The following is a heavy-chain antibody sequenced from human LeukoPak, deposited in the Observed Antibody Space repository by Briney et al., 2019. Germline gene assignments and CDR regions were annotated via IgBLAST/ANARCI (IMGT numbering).Heavy chain of an antibody. CDR2: INPNSGGT. V-gene: IGHV1-2*02. Sequence: ASVKVSCKASGYTFTGYYMHWVRQAPGQGLEWMGWINPNSGGTNYAQKFQGRVTMTRDTSISTAYMELSRLRSDDTAVCYCARAAVLVGPGRYFDYWGQGTLVTVSS. J-gene: IGHJ4*02. D-gene: IGHD2-15*01. CDR3: ARAAVLVGPGRYFDY. CDR1: GYTFTGYY.